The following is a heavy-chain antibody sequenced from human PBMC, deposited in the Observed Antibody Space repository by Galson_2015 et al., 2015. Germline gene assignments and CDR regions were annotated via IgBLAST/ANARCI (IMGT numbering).Heavy chain of an antibody. J-gene: IGHJ5*01. CDR3: AKPRTFYGDSGLDS. D-gene: IGHD4-17*01. V-gene: IGHV3-30*18. CDR2: ISFDGSTR. CDR1: EFPMSGFG. Sequence: SLRLSCAAAEFPMSGFGMHWVRQAPGKGLEWLAFISFDGSTRQYADSVQGRFTVSRDNSKDTVYLQMDSLRLEDTAVFFCAKPRTFYGDSGLDSWGPGTLVPVPS.